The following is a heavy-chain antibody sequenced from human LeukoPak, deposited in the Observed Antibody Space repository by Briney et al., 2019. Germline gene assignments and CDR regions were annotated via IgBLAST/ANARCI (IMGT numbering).Heavy chain of an antibody. CDR2: IYYSGST. J-gene: IGHJ3*02. CDR1: GGSITSYY. D-gene: IGHD4-17*01. CDR3: ARHSTVTTLLVSGAFDI. V-gene: IGHV4-59*08. Sequence: SETLSLTCTVSGGSITSYYWSWIRQPPGKGLEWIGYIYYSGSTDYNPSLKSRVTISIDTSKNQFSLKLTSATAADTAVYYCARHSTVTTLLVSGAFDIWGQGTMVTVSS.